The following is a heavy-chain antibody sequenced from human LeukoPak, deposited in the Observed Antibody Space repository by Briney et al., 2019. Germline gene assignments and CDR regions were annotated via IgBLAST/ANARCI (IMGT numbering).Heavy chain of an antibody. CDR2: IIPIFGTA. Sequence: ASVKVSCKASGGTFSSYAISWVRQAPGQGLEWMGGIIPIFGTANYAQKFQGRVAITADKSTSTAYMELSSLRSEDTAVYYCARDVSHRLFYDSSGYYILFDYWGQGTLVTVSS. CDR1: GGTFSSYA. V-gene: IGHV1-69*06. D-gene: IGHD3-22*01. CDR3: ARDVSHRLFYDSSGYYILFDY. J-gene: IGHJ4*02.